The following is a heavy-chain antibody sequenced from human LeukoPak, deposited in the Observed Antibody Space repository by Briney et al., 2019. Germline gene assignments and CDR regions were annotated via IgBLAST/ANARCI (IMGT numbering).Heavy chain of an antibody. D-gene: IGHD2-8*01. CDR2: IYYSGST. CDR1: VGSVSSGSYY. Sequence: SETLSLTCTVSVGSVSSGSYYWSWIRQPPGKGLEWIGYIYYSGSTNYNPSLKSRVTISVDTSKNQFSLKLSSVTAEDTAVYFCAKGPREALMMYAHVDYWGQGTLVTVSS. V-gene: IGHV4-61*01. CDR3: AKGPREALMMYAHVDY. J-gene: IGHJ4*02.